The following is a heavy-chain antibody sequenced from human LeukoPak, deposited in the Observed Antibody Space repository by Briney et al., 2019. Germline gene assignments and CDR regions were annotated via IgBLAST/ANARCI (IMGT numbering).Heavy chain of an antibody. CDR1: GGSISSGNYY. CDR2: IYYSGST. CDR3: AGEVTVVNTGPDC. J-gene: IGHJ4*02. V-gene: IGHV4-61*01. D-gene: IGHD3-22*01. Sequence: PSQTLSLTCTVSGGSISSGNYYWSWIRQPPGKRLEWIGYIYYSGSTNYNPSLKSRVTISVDTSKNQFSLKVNSVTAADTAVYYCAGEVTVVNTGPDCWGQGTPVTVSS.